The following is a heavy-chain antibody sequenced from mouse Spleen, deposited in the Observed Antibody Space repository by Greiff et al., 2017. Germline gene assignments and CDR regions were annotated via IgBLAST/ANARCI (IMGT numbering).Heavy chain of an antibody. CDR1: GYTFTSYW. CDR3: ARGKTGTRGYFDY. J-gene: IGHJ2*01. CDR2: IYPGSGST. D-gene: IGHD4-1*01. Sequence: VQLQQPGAELVKPGASVKMSCKASGYTFTSYWITWVKQRPGQGLEWIGDIYPGSGSTNYNEKFKSKATLTVDTSSSTAYMQLSSLTSEDSAVYYCARGKTGTRGYFDYWGQGTTLTVSS. V-gene: IGHV1-55*01.